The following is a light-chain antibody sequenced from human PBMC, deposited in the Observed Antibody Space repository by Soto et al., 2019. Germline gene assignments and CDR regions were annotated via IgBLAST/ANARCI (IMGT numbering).Light chain of an antibody. V-gene: IGKV3-15*01. J-gene: IGKJ2*01. CDR2: GAS. CDR3: QQYNDWYT. CDR1: QSVSNK. Sequence: EIVMTQSPATLSVSPGERATLSCRASQSVSNKLAWYQQKPGQAPRLLIYGASTRATGIPARFSGSGSGAEFTLTISSLQSEDFAVYYCQQYNDWYTFGQGTKLEIK.